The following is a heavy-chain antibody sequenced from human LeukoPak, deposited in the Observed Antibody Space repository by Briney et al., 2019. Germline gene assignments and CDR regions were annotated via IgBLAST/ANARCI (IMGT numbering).Heavy chain of an antibody. D-gene: IGHD6-13*01. V-gene: IGHV4-34*01. Sequence: SETLPLTCAVYGGSFSGYYWSWIRQPPGKGLEWIGEINHSEYINYNPSLKSRVTISVDTSKNQFSLKLSSVTAADTAIYYCARTYSSSWFDYWGQGTLVTVSS. CDR2: INHSEYI. J-gene: IGHJ4*02. CDR1: GGSFSGYY. CDR3: ARTYSSSWFDY.